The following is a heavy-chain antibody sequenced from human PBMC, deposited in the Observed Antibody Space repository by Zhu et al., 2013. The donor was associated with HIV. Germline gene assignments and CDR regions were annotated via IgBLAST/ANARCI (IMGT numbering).Heavy chain of an antibody. D-gene: IGHD6-19*01. CDR2: INLSDGVT. CDR3: ARELGGTGWYVG. J-gene: IGHJ4*02. Sequence: QVQLVQSGAEVKKPGASVSVSCKASGYTFTATICTGCDRAPGQGLEWMGLINLSDGVTTYAQKFQGRLTITKDTSTSTVYMGLSSLRSEDTAIYYCARELGGTGWYVGWGQGVPVTVSS. CDR1: GYTFTAT. V-gene: IGHV1-46*01.